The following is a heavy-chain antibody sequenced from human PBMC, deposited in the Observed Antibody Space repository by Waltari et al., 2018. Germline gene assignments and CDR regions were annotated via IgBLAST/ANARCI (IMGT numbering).Heavy chain of an antibody. Sequence: EVQLVESGGGLVKPGGSLRLLCADSGFTLSSYGMHWVRQAPGKGLECVSSISSSSSYIYYADSVKGRFTISRDNAKNSLYLQMNSLRAEDTAVYYCARDSSGWYSGFDYWGQGTLVTVSS. CDR3: ARDSSGWYSGFDY. CDR2: ISSSSSYI. J-gene: IGHJ4*02. CDR1: GFTLSSYG. D-gene: IGHD6-13*01. V-gene: IGHV3-21*01.